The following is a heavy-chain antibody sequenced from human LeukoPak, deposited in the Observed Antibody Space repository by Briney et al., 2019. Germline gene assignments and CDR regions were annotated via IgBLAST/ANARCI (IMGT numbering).Heavy chain of an antibody. Sequence: SVKVSCKASVGTFSSYAISWVPQARGQGLEYMGGIIPIFGTANYAQKLQGRVTMTRDTSTSTVYMELSSLRSEDTAVYYCARFRSGGTCYSCAFDIWGQGTMVTVSS. CDR3: ARFRSGGTCYSCAFDI. V-gene: IGHV1-69*05. CDR2: IIPIFGTA. J-gene: IGHJ3*02. CDR1: VGTFSSYA. D-gene: IGHD2-15*01.